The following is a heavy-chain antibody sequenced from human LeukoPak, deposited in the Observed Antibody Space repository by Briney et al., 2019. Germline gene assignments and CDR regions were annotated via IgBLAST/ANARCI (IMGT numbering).Heavy chain of an antibody. D-gene: IGHD3-10*01. CDR1: GFTFSSYA. Sequence: PGGSLRLSCAASGFTFSSYAMTWVRQAPGKGLEWVSGLSGNVHNPYYADSVKGRFIISRDNSKNTLYLQMNSLRAEDTATYFCAKDTYGRFDFWGPGTLVTVSS. J-gene: IGHJ4*02. CDR3: AKDTYGRFDF. V-gene: IGHV3-23*01. CDR2: LSGNVHNP.